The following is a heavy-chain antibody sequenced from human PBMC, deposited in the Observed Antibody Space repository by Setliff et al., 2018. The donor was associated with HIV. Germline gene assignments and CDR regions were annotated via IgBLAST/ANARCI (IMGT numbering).Heavy chain of an antibody. CDR2: FLPMLGIS. V-gene: IGHV1-69*10. CDR3: ARVVITFGDIIVTPGAFDI. CDR1: GGTISNSG. J-gene: IGHJ3*02. D-gene: IGHD3-16*02. Sequence: ASVKVSCKASGGTISNSGISWVRQAPGQGLEWIGGFLPMLGISNYAQKFQGRVTITADESTSTVYMELSSLRSEDTAVYYCARVVITFGDIIVTPGAFDIWGPGTKVTVSS.